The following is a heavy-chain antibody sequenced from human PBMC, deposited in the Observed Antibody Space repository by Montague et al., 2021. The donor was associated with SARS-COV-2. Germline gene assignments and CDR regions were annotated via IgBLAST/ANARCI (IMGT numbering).Heavy chain of an antibody. J-gene: IGHJ4*02. D-gene: IGHD3-10*01. CDR2: ISYDGSNK. Sequence: SLRLSCAASGFTFSRYAMHWVRQAPGKGLEWVAVISYDGSNKYYADSVKGRFTISRDNSKNTLYLQMNSLRAEDTAVYYCAREELLWFGALDYWGQGTLVTVSS. CDR3: AREELLWFGALDY. CDR1: GFTFSRYA. V-gene: IGHV3-30-3*01.